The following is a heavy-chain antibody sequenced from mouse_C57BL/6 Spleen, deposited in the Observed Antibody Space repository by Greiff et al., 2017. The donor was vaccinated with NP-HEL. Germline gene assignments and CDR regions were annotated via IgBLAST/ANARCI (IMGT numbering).Heavy chain of an antibody. CDR1: GYAFSSSW. J-gene: IGHJ3*01. V-gene: IGHV1-82*01. CDR3: ARSPYILY. Sequence: VQLQQSGPELVKPGASVKISCKASGYAFSSSWMNWVKQRPGKGLEWIGRIYPGDGDTNYNGKFKGKATLTADKSSSTAYMQLSSLTSEDSAVCFCARSPYILYWGQGTLVTVSA. CDR2: IYPGDGDT.